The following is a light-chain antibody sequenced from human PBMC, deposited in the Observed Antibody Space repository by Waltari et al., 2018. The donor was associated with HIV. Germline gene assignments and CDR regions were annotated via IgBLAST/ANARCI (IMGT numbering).Light chain of an antibody. Sequence: QSALTQPASVSGSPGQSITSACTGTSSADGVYNYVSWYQQHPGKAPKLMIYDVSNRPSGVSNRFSGSKSGNTASLTISGLQAEDEADYYCSSYTSSSTLYVFGTGTKVTVL. V-gene: IGLV2-14*03. J-gene: IGLJ1*01. CDR3: SSYTSSSTLYV. CDR1: SSADGVYNY. CDR2: DVS.